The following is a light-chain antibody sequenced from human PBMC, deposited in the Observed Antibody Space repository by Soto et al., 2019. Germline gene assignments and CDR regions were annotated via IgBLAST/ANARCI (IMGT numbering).Light chain of an antibody. Sequence: QSVLTQPPSASGAPGQSVTISCTGTKHDIGVYDFVSWYQHHPGKAPRLIIYEVVQRPSGVPDRFSGSKSGNTASLTVSGLQAADEAEYFCKSYAGSNTYVFGSGTKVTVL. J-gene: IGLJ1*01. CDR2: EVV. V-gene: IGLV2-8*01. CDR3: KSYAGSNTYV. CDR1: KHDIGVYDF.